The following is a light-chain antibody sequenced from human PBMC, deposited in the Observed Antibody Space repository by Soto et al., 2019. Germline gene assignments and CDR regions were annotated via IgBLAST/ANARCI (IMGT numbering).Light chain of an antibody. CDR2: EVS. Sequence: QSVLTQPPSASGSPGQSVTISCTGTSSDVGGYDRVSWYQQYPGKVPKLMIYEVSKRPSGVPDRFSASKSGNTASLTVSGLQTEDEADYYCSSYAGSNNYVVFGGGTQVTVL. CDR3: SSYAGSNNYVV. CDR1: SSDVGGYDR. V-gene: IGLV2-8*01. J-gene: IGLJ7*01.